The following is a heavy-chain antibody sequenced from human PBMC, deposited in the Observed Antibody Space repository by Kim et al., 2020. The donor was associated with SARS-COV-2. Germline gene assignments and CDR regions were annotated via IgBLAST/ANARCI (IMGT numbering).Heavy chain of an antibody. D-gene: IGHD3-9*01. CDR3: ATAELRYFDWLSRALDY. V-gene: IGHV3-30*03. CDR2: ISYDGSNK. CDR1: GFTFSSYG. J-gene: IGHJ4*02. Sequence: GGSLRLSCAASGFTFSSYGMHWVRQAPGKGLEWVAVISYDGSNKYYADSVKGRFTISRDNSKNTLYLQMNSLRAEDTAVYYCATAELRYFDWLSRALDYWGQGTLVTVSS.